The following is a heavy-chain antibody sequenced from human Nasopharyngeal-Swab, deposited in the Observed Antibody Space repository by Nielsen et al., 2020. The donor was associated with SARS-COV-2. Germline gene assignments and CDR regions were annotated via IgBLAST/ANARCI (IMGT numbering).Heavy chain of an antibody. CDR2: ISYDGSNK. V-gene: IGHV3-30*14. D-gene: IGHD2-2*01. Sequence: GGSLRLSCAASGFTFSSYAMHWVRQAPGKGLEWVAVISYDGSNKYYADSVKGRFTISRDNSKNTLYLQMNNVRAEDTAVYYCARDLGGGYCTTTNCPGSWGQGTLVTVSS. J-gene: IGHJ1*01. CDR3: ARDLGGGYCTTTNCPGS. CDR1: GFTFSSYA.